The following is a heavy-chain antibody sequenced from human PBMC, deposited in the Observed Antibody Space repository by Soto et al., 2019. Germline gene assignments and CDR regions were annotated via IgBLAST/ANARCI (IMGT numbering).Heavy chain of an antibody. J-gene: IGHJ4*02. CDR2: IYYSGST. CDR3: ARLNWDGGY. Sequence: QMQLQESGPGLVKPSETLSLTCTVSGGSISSGGYYWSWIRQHPGKGLEWIGYIYYSGSTFYNPSLKSRVRMSVDTSKNQFSLKVTSVTAADTAVYYCARLNWDGGYWGQGTQVTVSS. D-gene: IGHD1-20*01. CDR1: GGSISSGGYY. V-gene: IGHV4-31*03.